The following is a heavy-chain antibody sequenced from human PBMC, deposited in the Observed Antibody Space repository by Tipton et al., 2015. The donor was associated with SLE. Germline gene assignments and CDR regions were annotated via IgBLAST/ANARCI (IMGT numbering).Heavy chain of an antibody. CDR2: VHPTGSP. V-gene: IGHV4-61*02. Sequence: TLSLTCTVSGVSISSGSYFWNWIRQTAGKGLEWIGRVHPTGSPFYNPSLESRVAISVDMSKNEFSLKLTAVTAADTAVYFCARDFGDVGRFDSWGQGTLVTVSS. CDR3: ARDFGDVGRFDS. J-gene: IGHJ5*01. CDR1: GVSISSGSYF. D-gene: IGHD3-10*01.